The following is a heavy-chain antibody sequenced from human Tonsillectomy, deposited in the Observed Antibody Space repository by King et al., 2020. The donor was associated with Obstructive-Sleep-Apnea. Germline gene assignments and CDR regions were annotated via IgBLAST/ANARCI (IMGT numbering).Heavy chain of an antibody. CDR3: AKDGDSILTGYYPGDY. J-gene: IGHJ4*02. V-gene: IGHV3-30*02. CDR1: GFTFSSYG. D-gene: IGHD3-9*01. Sequence: VQLVESGGGVVQPGGSLRLSCAASGFTFSSYGMHWVRQAPGKGLEWVAFIRYDGSNKYYADSVKGRFTISRDNSKNTLYLQMNSLRAEDTALYYCAKDGDSILTGYYPGDYWGQGTLVTVSS. CDR2: IRYDGSNK.